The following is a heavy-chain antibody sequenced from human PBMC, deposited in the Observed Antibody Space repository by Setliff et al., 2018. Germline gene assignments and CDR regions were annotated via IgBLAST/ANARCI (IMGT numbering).Heavy chain of an antibody. CDR2: IKQDGSEK. D-gene: IGHD2-2*01. V-gene: IGHV3-7*03. J-gene: IGHJ3*01. Sequence: GSLRVSCAASGFTFSSYWMSWVRQAPGKGLEWVANIKQDGSEKYYVDSVKGRFTISRDSAKNSLYLQMNSLRSDDTAVYYCARDRGYCSSTACYPHIPGLDVWGQGTMVTVSS. CDR1: GFTFSSYW. CDR3: ARDRGYCSSTACYPHIPGLDV.